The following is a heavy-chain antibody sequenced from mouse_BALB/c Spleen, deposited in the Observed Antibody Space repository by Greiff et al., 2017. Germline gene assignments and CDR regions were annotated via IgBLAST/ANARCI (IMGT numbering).Heavy chain of an antibody. J-gene: IGHJ2*01. CDR2: IDPANGNT. V-gene: IGHV14-3*02. CDR3: ARFRGTTVVD. CDR1: GFNIKDTY. D-gene: IGHD1-1*01. Sequence: VQLKQSGAELVKPGASVKLSCTASGFNIKDTYMHWVKQRPEQGLEWIGRIDPANGNTKYDPKFQGKATITADTSSNTAYLQLSSLTSEDTAVYYCARFRGTTVVDWGQGTTLTVSS.